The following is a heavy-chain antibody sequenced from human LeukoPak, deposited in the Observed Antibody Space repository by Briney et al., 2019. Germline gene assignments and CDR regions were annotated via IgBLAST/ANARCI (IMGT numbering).Heavy chain of an antibody. V-gene: IGHV1-69*05. J-gene: IGHJ4*02. Sequence: SVKVSCKASGYTFTGYYMHWVRQAPGQGLEWMGGIIPIFGTANYAQKFQGRVTITTDESTSTAYMELSSLRSEDTAVYYCARHHVDTAMVTYDYWGQGTLVTVSS. CDR3: ARHHVDTAMVTYDY. CDR2: IIPIFGTA. D-gene: IGHD5-18*01. CDR1: GYTFTGYY.